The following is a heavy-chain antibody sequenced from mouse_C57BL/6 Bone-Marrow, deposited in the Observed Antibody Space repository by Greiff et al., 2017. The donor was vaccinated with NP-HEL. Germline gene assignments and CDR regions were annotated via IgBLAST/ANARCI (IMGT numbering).Heavy chain of an antibody. CDR2: ISPYSGDA. Sequence: QVQLKQSGPELVRPGASVKLSCKASGYTFTDYAMHWVKQSPGQGLEWIGVISPYSGDASYNEKFKGKATMTVDKSSSTAYMELGRLTSEDSAVDYCARSCCLGYFDDWGKGTTVTVSS. CDR3: ARSCCLGYFDD. J-gene: IGHJ1*03. V-gene: IGHV1-67*01. CDR1: GYTFTDYA.